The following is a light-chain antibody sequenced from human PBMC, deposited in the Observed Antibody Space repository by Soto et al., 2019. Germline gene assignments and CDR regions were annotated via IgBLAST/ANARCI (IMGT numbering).Light chain of an antibody. CDR1: QRFSTW. Sequence: DIQMTQSPSTLSASVGDRVTITCRASQRFSTWLAWYQQKPGKAPRLLIYDASSLEGGVPSRFSGRGSGTEFTLTLSGLQPDDFATYSCQQYNSSPYTFGQGAKLEIK. V-gene: IGKV1-5*01. CDR2: DAS. CDR3: QQYNSSPYT. J-gene: IGKJ2*01.